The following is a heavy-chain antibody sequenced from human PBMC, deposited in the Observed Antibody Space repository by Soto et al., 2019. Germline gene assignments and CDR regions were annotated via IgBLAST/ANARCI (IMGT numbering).Heavy chain of an antibody. CDR3: ARDSEWLTNYYYYGMDV. Sequence: QVQPVESGGGVVQPGRSLRLSCAASGFTFSSYAMHWVRQAPGKGLEWVAVISYDGSNKYYADSVKGRFTISRDNSKNALYLQMNSLRAEDTAVYYCARDSEWLTNYYYYGMDVWGQGTTVTVSS. D-gene: IGHD6-19*01. V-gene: IGHV3-30-3*01. CDR1: GFTFSSYA. CDR2: ISYDGSNK. J-gene: IGHJ6*02.